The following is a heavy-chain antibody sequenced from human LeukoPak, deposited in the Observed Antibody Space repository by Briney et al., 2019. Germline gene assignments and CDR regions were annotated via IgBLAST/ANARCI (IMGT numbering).Heavy chain of an antibody. Sequence: SETLSLTCAVSGGSISSSNWWSWVRQPPGKGLEWIGEIYHSGSTYYNPSLKSRVTISVDTSKNQFSLKLSSVTAADTAVYYCARERETVDTAIFDIWGQGTMVTVSS. J-gene: IGHJ3*02. CDR2: IYHSGST. V-gene: IGHV4-4*02. CDR1: GGSISSSNW. CDR3: ARERETVDTAIFDI. D-gene: IGHD5-18*01.